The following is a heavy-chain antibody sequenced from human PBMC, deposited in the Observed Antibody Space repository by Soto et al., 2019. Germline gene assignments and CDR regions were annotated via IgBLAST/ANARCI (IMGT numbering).Heavy chain of an antibody. CDR3: ARVEAYYGDYLADY. CDR1: GGSFSGYY. V-gene: IGHV4-34*01. J-gene: IGHJ4*02. D-gene: IGHD4-17*01. CDR2: INHSGST. Sequence: QVQLQQWGAGLLKPSETLSLTCAVYGGSFSGYYWSWIRQPPGKGLEWIGEINHSGSTNYNPSLKSRVTISVDTSKNQFSLKLSSVTAADTAVYYWARVEAYYGDYLADYWGQGTLVTVSS.